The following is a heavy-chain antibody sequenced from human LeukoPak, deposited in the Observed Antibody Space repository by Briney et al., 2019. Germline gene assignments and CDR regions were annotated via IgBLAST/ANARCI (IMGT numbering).Heavy chain of an antibody. D-gene: IGHD3-22*01. CDR1: SGSISSYS. Sequence: PSETLSLSCTVSSGSISSYSWSWIRQPPGKGLEWLGYIYYSGSTSYNPSLKSRVIMSVDTSKNQFSLKLSSVTAADTAVYYCARHGTLPYYYDSSGYPFLDYWGQGTLVTVSS. J-gene: IGHJ4*02. CDR2: IYYSGST. V-gene: IGHV4-59*08. CDR3: ARHGTLPYYYDSSGYPFLDY.